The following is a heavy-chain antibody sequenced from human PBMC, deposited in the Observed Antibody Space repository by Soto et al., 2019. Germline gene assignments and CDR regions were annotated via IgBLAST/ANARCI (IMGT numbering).Heavy chain of an antibody. Sequence: PSETLSLTCTVSGGSISSNYWSWIRQPPGKGLEWIGYIYYSGSTNYNPSLKSRVTISVDTSKNQFSLKLSSVTAADTAVYYCARGLRIGRVAATWWFDPWGQGTLVTVSS. CDR2: IYYSGST. CDR3: ARGLRIGRVAATWWFDP. V-gene: IGHV4-59*01. J-gene: IGHJ5*02. CDR1: GGSISSNY. D-gene: IGHD2-15*01.